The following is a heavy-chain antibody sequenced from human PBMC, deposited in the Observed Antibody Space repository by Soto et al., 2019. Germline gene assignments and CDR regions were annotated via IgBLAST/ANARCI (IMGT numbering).Heavy chain of an antibody. V-gene: IGHV3-64D*08. CDR1: EFTFSSYA. CDR3: VKDYRGRSGSYLFDY. Sequence: GGSLRLSCSASEFTFSSYAMHWVRQAPGKGLEYVSAISSNGGSTYYADSVKGRFTISRDNSKNTLYLQMSSLRAEDTAVYYCVKDYRGRSGSYLFDYWGQGTLVTVSS. D-gene: IGHD1-26*01. J-gene: IGHJ4*02. CDR2: ISSNGGST.